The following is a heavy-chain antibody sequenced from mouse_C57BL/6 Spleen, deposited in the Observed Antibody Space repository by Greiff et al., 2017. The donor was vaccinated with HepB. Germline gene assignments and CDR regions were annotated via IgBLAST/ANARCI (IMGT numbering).Heavy chain of an antibody. CDR3: ARARGNYPYLYVDV. CDR2: IDPSDSYT. Sequence: QVQLQQPGAELVLPGASVKLSCKASGYTFTSYWMHWVKQRPGQGLEWIGEIDPSDSYTNYNQKFKGKSTLTVDKSSSTAYMQLSSLTSEDSAVYYWARARGNYPYLYVDVWGTGTTVTVAS. CDR1: GYTFTSYW. V-gene: IGHV1-69*01. J-gene: IGHJ1*03. D-gene: IGHD2-1*01.